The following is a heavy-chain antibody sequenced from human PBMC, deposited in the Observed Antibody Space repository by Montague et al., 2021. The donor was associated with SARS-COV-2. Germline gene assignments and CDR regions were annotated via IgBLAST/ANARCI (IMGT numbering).Heavy chain of an antibody. D-gene: IGHD3-10*01. CDR1: GGSISSDY. CDR2: IYSSGST. CDR3: ARDRPRSSFYGSGTYTWGGYGMDV. J-gene: IGHJ6*02. V-gene: IGHV4-4*07. Sequence: SETLSLTCTVSGGSISSDYWSWIRQPAGKELEWIGRIYSSGSTNYNPSLKSRVARSVDTSKNQFSLKLCSVTAADTALYYCARDRPRSSFYGSGTYTWGGYGMDVWGQGTTVTVSS.